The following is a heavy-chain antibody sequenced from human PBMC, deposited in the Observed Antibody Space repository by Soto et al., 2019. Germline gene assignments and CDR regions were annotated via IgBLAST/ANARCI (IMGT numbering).Heavy chain of an antibody. V-gene: IGHV3-23*05. Sequence: GGSLRLSCTVSGITFGNYAMSWVRQAPGKGLQWVSSIDTGGRNTYYADSVKGRVTISRDNSKNTLYLQLSSLRDDDTAVYYCAFDYWGRGTLVTVSS. CDR1: GITFGNYA. CDR3: AFDY. CDR2: IDTGGRNT. J-gene: IGHJ4*02.